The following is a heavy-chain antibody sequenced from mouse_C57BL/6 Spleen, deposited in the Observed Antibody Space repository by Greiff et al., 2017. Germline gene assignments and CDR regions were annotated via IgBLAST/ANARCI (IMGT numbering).Heavy chain of an antibody. CDR2: IHPNSGST. CDR3: ARPNYGSSFFAY. Sequence: QFQLQQSGAELVKPGASVKLSCKASGYTFTSYWMHWVKQRPGQGLEWIGMIHPNSGSTNYNEKFKSKATLTVDKSSSTAYMQLSSLTSEDSAVYYCARPNYGSSFFAYWGQGTLVTVSA. CDR1: GYTFTSYW. V-gene: IGHV1-64*01. J-gene: IGHJ3*01. D-gene: IGHD1-1*01.